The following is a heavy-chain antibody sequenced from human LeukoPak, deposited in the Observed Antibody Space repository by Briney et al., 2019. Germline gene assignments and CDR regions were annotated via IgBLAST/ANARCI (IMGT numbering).Heavy chain of an antibody. V-gene: IGHV4-59*04. CDR3: ARVSYFDSSGYFYYFDY. CDR2: IWHSGST. J-gene: IGHJ4*02. CDR1: GGSISSYY. Sequence: SETLSLTCTVSGGSISSYYWSWIRQPPGKGLEWIGNIWHSGSTYYNPSLKSRVTIPVDTSKNQFSLKLTSVAAADTAVYHCARVSYFDSSGYFYYFDYWGQGTLVTVSS. D-gene: IGHD3-22*01.